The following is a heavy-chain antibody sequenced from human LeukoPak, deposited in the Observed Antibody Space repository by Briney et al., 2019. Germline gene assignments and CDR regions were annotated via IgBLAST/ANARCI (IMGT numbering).Heavy chain of an antibody. CDR1: GFTVSSNY. CDR2: IYSGGGT. D-gene: IGHD2-21*01. Sequence: GGSLRLSCAASGFTVSSNYMSWVRQAPGKGLEWVSVIYSGGGTYYADSVKGRFTISRDNSKNTLYLQMNSLRAEDTAVYYCANRVTGLIEKSSIRIDYWGQGILVTVSS. J-gene: IGHJ4*02. CDR3: ANRVTGLIEKSSIRIDY. V-gene: IGHV3-53*01.